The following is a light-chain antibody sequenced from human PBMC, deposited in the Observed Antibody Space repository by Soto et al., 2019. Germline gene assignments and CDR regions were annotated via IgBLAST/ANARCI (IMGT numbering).Light chain of an antibody. Sequence: EIVLTQSPATLSLSPGERAILSCRASQSFSTFLAWFQQKPGQPPRLLIYNASNRTTGIPARFSGSGSGTDFTLTISRVEPEDFAVYFCQQYAGSPRTFGQGTKVDI. CDR1: QSFSTF. J-gene: IGKJ1*01. CDR2: NAS. V-gene: IGKV3-11*01. CDR3: QQYAGSPRT.